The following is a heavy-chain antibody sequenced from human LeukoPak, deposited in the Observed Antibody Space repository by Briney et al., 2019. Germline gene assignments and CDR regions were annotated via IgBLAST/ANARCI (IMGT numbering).Heavy chain of an antibody. CDR2: ISGSGGST. D-gene: IGHD3-3*01. Sequence: GGSPRLSCAASGFTFSSYAMSWVRQAPGKGLEWVSAISGSGGSTYYADSVKGRFTISRDNSKNTLYLQMNSLRAEDMAVYYCAKEGLWSGYYDYWGQGTLVTVSS. J-gene: IGHJ4*02. CDR1: GFTFSSYA. V-gene: IGHV3-23*01. CDR3: AKEGLWSGYYDY.